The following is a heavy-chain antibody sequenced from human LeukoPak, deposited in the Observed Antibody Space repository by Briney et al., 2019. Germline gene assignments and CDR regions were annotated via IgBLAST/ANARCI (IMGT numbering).Heavy chain of an antibody. CDR2: IRYDGSNK. CDR1: GFTFSSYG. J-gene: IGHJ5*02. V-gene: IGHV3-30*02. D-gene: IGHD5-12*01. Sequence: PGGSLRLSCAASGFTFSSYGMHWVRQAPGKGLEWVAFIRYDGSNKYYADSVKGRFTISRDNSKNTLYLQMNSLRAEGTAVYYCAKSGYDFGGWFDPWGQGTLVTVSS. CDR3: AKSGYDFGGWFDP.